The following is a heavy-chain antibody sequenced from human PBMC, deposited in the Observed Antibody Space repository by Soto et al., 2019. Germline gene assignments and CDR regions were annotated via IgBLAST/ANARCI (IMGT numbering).Heavy chain of an antibody. D-gene: IGHD6-19*01. V-gene: IGHV3-48*01. CDR3: ARDRGSGNSSGWYFAFDI. CDR2: ISSSSSTI. J-gene: IGHJ3*02. CDR1: GFTFSSYS. Sequence: GGSLRLSCGASGFTFSSYSMNWVRQAPGKGLEWVSYISSSSSTIYYADSVKGRFTISRDNAKNSLYLQMNSLRAEDTAVYYCARDRGSGNSSGWYFAFDIWGQGTMVTVSS.